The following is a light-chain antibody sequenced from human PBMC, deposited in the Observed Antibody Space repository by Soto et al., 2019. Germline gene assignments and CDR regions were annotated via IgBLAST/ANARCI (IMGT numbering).Light chain of an antibody. V-gene: IGKV1-9*01. CDR2: GAS. Sequence: IRLTRSPSSRSSSVLYIFTITCLASEGIINYLSWYQQQPGKAPKLLIYGASTLQGGVPSRFTGSGSGTDFTLTISSLQPEDFATYHCQQLFRYPLAFGQGTRLEIK. CDR3: QQLFRYPLA. J-gene: IGKJ5*01. CDR1: EGIINY.